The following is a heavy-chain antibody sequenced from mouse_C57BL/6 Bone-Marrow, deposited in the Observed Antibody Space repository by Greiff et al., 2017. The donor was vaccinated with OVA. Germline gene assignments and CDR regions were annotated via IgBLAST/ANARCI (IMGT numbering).Heavy chain of an antibody. J-gene: IGHJ1*03. Sequence: QVTLKVSGAELVRPGASVTLSCKASGYTFTDYEMHWVKQTPVHGLEWIGAIDPETGGTAYNQKFKGKAILTADKSSSTAYMELRSLTSEDSAVYYCTSTYGSSPDVWGTGTTVTVSS. CDR2: IDPETGGT. D-gene: IGHD1-1*01. V-gene: IGHV1-15*01. CDR3: TSTYGSSPDV. CDR1: GYTFTDYE.